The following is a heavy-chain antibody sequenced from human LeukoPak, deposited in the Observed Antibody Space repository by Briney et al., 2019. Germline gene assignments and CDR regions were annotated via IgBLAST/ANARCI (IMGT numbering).Heavy chain of an antibody. Sequence: SETLSLTCTVSGGSISSYYWSWIRQPPGKGLEWIGYIYYSGSTNYNPSLKSRVTISVDTSKNQFSLKLSSVTAADTAVYYCAWAVRLDYYYDSSGYYDYWGQGTLVTVSS. J-gene: IGHJ4*02. CDR2: IYYSGST. D-gene: IGHD3-22*01. CDR1: GGSISSYY. CDR3: AWAVRLDYYYDSSGYYDY. V-gene: IGHV4-59*01.